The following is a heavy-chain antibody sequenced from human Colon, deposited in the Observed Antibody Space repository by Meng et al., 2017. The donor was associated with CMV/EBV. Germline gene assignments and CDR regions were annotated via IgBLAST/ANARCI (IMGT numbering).Heavy chain of an antibody. V-gene: IGHV3-23*01. J-gene: IGHJ6*02. CDR1: DFTFRNYA. D-gene: IGHD4-17*01. CDR3: AQPGGYGDYGMDV. CDR2: ISDSGDRT. Sequence: GESLKISCAASDFTFRNYAMTWVRRAPGRGLEAVSSISDSGDRTYYEDSVRGRFTISRDNAKNSLYLQMNSLRAEDTAVYYCAQPGGYGDYGMDVWGQGTTVTVSS.